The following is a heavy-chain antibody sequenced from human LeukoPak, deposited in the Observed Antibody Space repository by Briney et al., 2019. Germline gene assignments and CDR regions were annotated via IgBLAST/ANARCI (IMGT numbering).Heavy chain of an antibody. Sequence: PGGSLRLSCAASGFTFSSYGMHWVRQAPGKGLEWVAVISYDGSNKYYADSVKGRFTISRDNSKNTLYLQMYRLRAEDTAVYYCAKDRRDDILTGYYDYYFDYWGQGTLVTVSS. D-gene: IGHD3-9*01. V-gene: IGHV3-30*18. CDR2: ISYDGSNK. CDR1: GFTFSSYG. CDR3: AKDRRDDILTGYYDYYFDY. J-gene: IGHJ4*02.